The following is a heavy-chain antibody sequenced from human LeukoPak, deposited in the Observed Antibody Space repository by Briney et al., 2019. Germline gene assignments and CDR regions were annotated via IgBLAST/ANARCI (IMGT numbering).Heavy chain of an antibody. D-gene: IGHD2-15*01. Sequence: ECLKISCKGSGFSVPNYWMACVRQGPGKGLGWMGSVYPGDSVIRYRPSFHGQVTISAVKSISTAYLQSSSLHSADTAMYYCARHPLCTGGSCHFDYWGQGTLVTVSS. J-gene: IGHJ4*02. CDR3: ARHPLCTGGSCHFDY. CDR1: GFSVPNYW. V-gene: IGHV5-51*01. CDR2: VYPGDSVI.